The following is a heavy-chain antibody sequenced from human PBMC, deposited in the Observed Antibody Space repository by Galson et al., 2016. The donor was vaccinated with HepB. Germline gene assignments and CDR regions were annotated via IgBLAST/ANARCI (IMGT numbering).Heavy chain of an antibody. CDR2: IKRDGAEI. D-gene: IGHD3-10*01. CDR1: GYTFSSYW. Sequence: SLRLSCAASGYTFSSYWMSWVRQAPGKGLEWVANIKRDGAEIYYIDSVRGRFTISRDNANNSMHLQMNSQRAEDTAVYFCVRDTSSGWSFDLWGRGTLVTVSS. CDR3: VRDTSSGWSFDL. J-gene: IGHJ2*01. V-gene: IGHV3-7*04.